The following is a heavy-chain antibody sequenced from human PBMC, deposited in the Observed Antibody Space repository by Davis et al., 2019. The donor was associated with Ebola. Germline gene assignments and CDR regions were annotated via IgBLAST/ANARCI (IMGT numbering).Heavy chain of an antibody. J-gene: IGHJ4*02. V-gene: IGHV7-4-1*02. D-gene: IGHD3-3*02. CDR2: INTKTGNP. CDR1: GYTFSSYA. Sequence: ASVKVSCKASGYTFSSYAMNWVRQAPGQGLEWMGWINTKTGNPTYAQGFTGRFVFSLDTSVSTAYLQISSLEAEDTAVYYCARASCGRIFCVPDELDYWGQGTLVTVSS. CDR3: ARASCGRIFCVPDELDY.